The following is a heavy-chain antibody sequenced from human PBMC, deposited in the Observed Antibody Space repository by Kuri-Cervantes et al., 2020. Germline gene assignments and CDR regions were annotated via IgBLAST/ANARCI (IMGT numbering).Heavy chain of an antibody. CDR1: GFTFSSYG. J-gene: IGHJ3*02. CDR2: ISSSGSSI. Sequence: GGSLRLSCVASGFTFSSYGMNWVRQAPGKGLEWVSYISSSGSSILYGDSVKGRFTISRDNSKNTLYLQMNSLRAEDTAVYYCARVDSSGYDPGAFDIWGQGTMVTVSS. V-gene: IGHV3-48*01. D-gene: IGHD3-22*01. CDR3: ARVDSSGYDPGAFDI.